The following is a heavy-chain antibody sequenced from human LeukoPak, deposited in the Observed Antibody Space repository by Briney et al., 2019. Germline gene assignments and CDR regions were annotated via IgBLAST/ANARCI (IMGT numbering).Heavy chain of an antibody. CDR3: ASDMSYYYDSSGFYYFDY. D-gene: IGHD3-22*01. CDR2: IIPILGIA. Sequence: ASVKVSCKASGGTFSSYAISWVRQAPGQGLEWMGRIIPILGIANYAQKFQGRVTITADKSTSTAYMELSSLRSEDTAVYYCASDMSYYYDSSGFYYFDYWGQGTLVTVSS. J-gene: IGHJ4*02. V-gene: IGHV1-69*04. CDR1: GGTFSSYA.